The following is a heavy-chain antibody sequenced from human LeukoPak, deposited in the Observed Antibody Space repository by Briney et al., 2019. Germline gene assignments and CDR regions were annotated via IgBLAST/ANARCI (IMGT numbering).Heavy chain of an antibody. CDR3: ARVSGSYRYTFDY. CDR1: GDTFSSYA. D-gene: IGHD3-16*02. V-gene: IGHV1-69*13. CDR2: IIPIFGTA. Sequence: SVKVSCKASGDTFSSYAISWVRQAPGQGLEWMGGIIPIFGTANYAQKFQGRVTITADESTSTAYMELSSLRSEDTAVYYCARVSGSYRYTFDYWGQGTLVTVSS. J-gene: IGHJ4*02.